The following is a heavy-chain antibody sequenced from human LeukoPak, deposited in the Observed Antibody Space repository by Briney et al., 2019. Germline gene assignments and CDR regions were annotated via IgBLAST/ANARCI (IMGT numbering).Heavy chain of an antibody. Sequence: ASVKVSCKASGYTFTSYGITWVRQAPGQGLEWMGWINPNSGGTNYAQKFQGRVTMTRDTSISTAYMELSRLRSDDTAVYYCARDPFTKDDYWGQGTLVTVSS. CDR1: GYTFTSYG. CDR3: ARDPFTKDDY. V-gene: IGHV1-2*02. J-gene: IGHJ4*02. D-gene: IGHD3-3*01. CDR2: INPNSGGT.